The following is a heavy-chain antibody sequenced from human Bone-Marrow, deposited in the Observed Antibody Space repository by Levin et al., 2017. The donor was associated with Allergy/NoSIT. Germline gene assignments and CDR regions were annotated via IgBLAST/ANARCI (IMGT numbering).Heavy chain of an antibody. V-gene: IGHV4-4*07. Sequence: PSETLSLTCNVSGDSISDNYWSWIRQPVGKGLQWLGRIFPTGNTDYNPSLQSRLTLSVDKAKNQLSLNLTSVTAADTAVYYCARDLHSDQGNNGVWRGFREDRRKMWFDPWGQGILVIVSS. D-gene: IGHD1/OR15-1a*01. J-gene: IGHJ5*02. CDR1: GDSISDNY. CDR3: ARDLHSDQGNNGVWRGFREDRRKMWFDP. CDR2: IFPTGNT.